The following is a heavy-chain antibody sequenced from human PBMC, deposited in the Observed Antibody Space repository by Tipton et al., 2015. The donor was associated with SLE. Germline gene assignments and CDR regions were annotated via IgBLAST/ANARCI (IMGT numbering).Heavy chain of an antibody. D-gene: IGHD2-21*02. V-gene: IGHV3-33*01. CDR2: IWYDGSNK. Sequence: RSLRLSCAASGFTFSSYGMHWVRQAPGKGLEWVAIIWYDGSNKYYADSVKGRFTISRDNSKNTLYLQMNSLRAEDTAVYYCARAEVVVTAIDIWGQGTMVTVSS. J-gene: IGHJ3*02. CDR1: GFTFSSYG. CDR3: ARAEVVVTAIDI.